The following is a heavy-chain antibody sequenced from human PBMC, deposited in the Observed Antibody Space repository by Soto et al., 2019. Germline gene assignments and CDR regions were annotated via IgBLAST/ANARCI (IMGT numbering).Heavy chain of an antibody. CDR3: ASSDSSSWYLPYAEYCQH. V-gene: IGHV5-51*01. CDR2: IYPGDSDT. CDR1: GYSFTSYW. J-gene: IGHJ1*01. D-gene: IGHD6-13*01. Sequence: EVQLVQSGAEVKKPGESLKISCKGSGYSFTSYWIGWVRQMPGKGLEWMGIIYPGDSDTRYSPSFQGQVTISADKSISTAYLQWSSLKASDTAMYYCASSDSSSWYLPYAEYCQHWGQGTLVTVSS.